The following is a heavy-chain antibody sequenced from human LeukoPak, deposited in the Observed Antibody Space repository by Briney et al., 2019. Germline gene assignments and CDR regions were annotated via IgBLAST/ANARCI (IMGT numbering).Heavy chain of an antibody. CDR2: INSDGSST. V-gene: IGHV3-74*01. J-gene: IGHJ3*02. D-gene: IGHD6-13*01. Sequence: GGSLRLSCAASGFTFSSYWMPWVRQAPGKGLVWVSRINSDGSSTSYADSVKGRFTISRDNAKNTLYLQMNSLRAEDTAVYYCARVGSSSWVGAFDIWGQGTMVTVSS. CDR3: ARVGSSSWVGAFDI. CDR1: GFTFSSYW.